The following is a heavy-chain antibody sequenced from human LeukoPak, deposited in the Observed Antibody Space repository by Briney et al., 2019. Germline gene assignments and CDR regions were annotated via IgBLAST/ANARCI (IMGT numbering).Heavy chain of an antibody. V-gene: IGHV4-34*01. CDR3: ARLSRFTMIVVVIRRDDAFDI. D-gene: IGHD3-22*01. Sequence: PSETLSLTCAVYGGSFSGYYWSWIRQPPGKGLEWIGEINHSGSTNYNPSLKSRVTISVDTSKNQFSLKLSSVTAADTAVYYCARLSRFTMIVVVIRRDDAFDIWGQGTMVTVSS. J-gene: IGHJ3*02. CDR1: GGSFSGYY. CDR2: INHSGST.